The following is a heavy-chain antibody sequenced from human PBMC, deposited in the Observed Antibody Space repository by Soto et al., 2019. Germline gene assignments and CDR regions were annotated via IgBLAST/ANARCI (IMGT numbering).Heavy chain of an antibody. CDR1: GFSLSTSGVG. D-gene: IGHD3-22*01. CDR3: AHMPYYDSSGYPFGY. V-gene: IGHV2-5*02. Sequence: QITLKESGPTLVKPTQTLTLTCTFSGFSLSTSGVGVGWIRQPPGKALEWLALIYWDDDKRYSPSLKSRLTIXXDXTRXQVVLTMTNMDPVDTATYYCAHMPYYDSSGYPFGYWGQGTLVTVSS. CDR2: IYWDDDK. J-gene: IGHJ4*02.